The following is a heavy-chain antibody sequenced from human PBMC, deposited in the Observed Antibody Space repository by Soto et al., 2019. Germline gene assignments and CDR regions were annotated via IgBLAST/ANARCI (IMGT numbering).Heavy chain of an antibody. Sequence: EVQLVESGGGLVQPGGALRLSCAAFGFKISSSSMNWVRQAPWRGLEWVAYISDSGRNTLYADSVKCRFTVYRDTAKNELYLQMSGLRDEDRAVYYFARYYYDSSGYDGMGGWGPGNTVSVSS. D-gene: IGHD3-22*01. J-gene: IGHJ6*02. CDR1: GFKISSSS. CDR3: ARYYYDSSGYDGMGG. V-gene: IGHV3-48*02. CDR2: ISDSGRNT.